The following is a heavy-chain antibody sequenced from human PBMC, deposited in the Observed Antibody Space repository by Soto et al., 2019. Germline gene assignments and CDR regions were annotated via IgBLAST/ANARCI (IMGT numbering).Heavy chain of an antibody. CDR1: GYTFNGYY. V-gene: IGHV1-18*04. CDR3: ARDDSSGWYNQDY. J-gene: IGHJ4*02. D-gene: IGHD6-19*01. Sequence: ASVKVSCKASGYTFNGYYMHWVRQAPGQGLEWMGWINAYNGNTNYAQKLQGRVTMTTDTSTSTAYMELRSLRSDDTAVYYCARDDSSGWYNQDYWGQGTLVTVSS. CDR2: INAYNGNT.